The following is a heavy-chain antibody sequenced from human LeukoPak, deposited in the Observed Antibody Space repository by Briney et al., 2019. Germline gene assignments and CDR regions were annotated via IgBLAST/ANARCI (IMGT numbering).Heavy chain of an antibody. J-gene: IGHJ4*02. Sequence: SETLSLTCTVSGGSISSTSYYWGWIRQPPGKGLEWIGSIYYSGSTYYNPSLKSRVAISADRSKNQFSLKLSSVTAADTAVYYCARGGYDFWSGYSYYFDYWGQGTLVTVSS. D-gene: IGHD3-3*01. V-gene: IGHV4-39*07. CDR3: ARGGYDFWSGYSYYFDY. CDR2: IYYSGST. CDR1: GGSISSTSYY.